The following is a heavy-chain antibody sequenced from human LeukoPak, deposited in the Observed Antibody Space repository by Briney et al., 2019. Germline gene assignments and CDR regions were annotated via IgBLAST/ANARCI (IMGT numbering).Heavy chain of an antibody. CDR2: VYYSGST. CDR1: GDSITGGAFY. D-gene: IGHD4/OR15-4a*01. CDR3: ARRDYAAWFDP. V-gene: IGHV4-39*01. Sequence: PSETLSLTCNVSGDSITGGAFYWAWIRQSPGKGLEWIGNVYYSGSTQYNPSLRGRVSISMDKTKNQFSLNLNSVSVTDTAIYYCARRDYAAWFDPWGQGTLVTVSS. J-gene: IGHJ5*02.